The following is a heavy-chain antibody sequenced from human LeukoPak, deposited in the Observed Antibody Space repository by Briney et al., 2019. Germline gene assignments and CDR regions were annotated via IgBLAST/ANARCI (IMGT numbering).Heavy chain of an antibody. CDR2: IKQDGSEK. D-gene: IGHD6-19*01. J-gene: IGHJ4*02. Sequence: GGSLRLSCAAPGFTFSSYWMSWVRQAPGKGLEWVANIKQDGSEKYYVDSVKGRFTISRDNAKNSLYLQMNSLRAEDTAVYYCARASSSGWYEYFDYWGQGTLVTVSS. CDR1: GFTFSSYW. CDR3: ARASSSGWYEYFDY. V-gene: IGHV3-7*01.